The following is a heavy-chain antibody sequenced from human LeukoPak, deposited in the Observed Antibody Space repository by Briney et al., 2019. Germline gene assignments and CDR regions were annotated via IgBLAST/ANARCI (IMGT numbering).Heavy chain of an antibody. CDR1: GFTFSSYA. Sequence: GGSLRLSGAASGFTFSSYAMSWVRQAPGKGLDWVSTVSGGGGGTYYADSVKGRFTNSRDNSKNTLYLQMNSLRVEDTAVYYCAKGYYDSTGYPLRPSFDYWGQGTLVTVSS. V-gene: IGHV3-23*01. CDR2: VSGGGGGT. D-gene: IGHD3-22*01. CDR3: AKGYYDSTGYPLRPSFDY. J-gene: IGHJ4*02.